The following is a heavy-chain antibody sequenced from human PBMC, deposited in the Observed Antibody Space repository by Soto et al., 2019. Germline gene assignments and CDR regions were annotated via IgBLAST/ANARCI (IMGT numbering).Heavy chain of an antibody. V-gene: IGHV3-30*18. CDR2: ISYDGSNE. Sequence: QVQLVESGGGVVQPGRSLRLSCAASGFTFSSYGMHWVRQAPGKGLEWVAVISYDGSNEYYAVSVKGRFTISRDNSKNTLYQQMNSLRAEDTAVYYCAKDAGGSSYFDSWGQGTLVTVSS. CDR3: AKDAGGSSYFDS. CDR1: GFTFSSYG. D-gene: IGHD1-26*01. J-gene: IGHJ4*02.